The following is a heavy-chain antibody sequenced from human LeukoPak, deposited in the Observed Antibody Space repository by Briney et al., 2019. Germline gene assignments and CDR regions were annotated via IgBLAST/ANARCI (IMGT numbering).Heavy chain of an antibody. D-gene: IGHD3-22*01. V-gene: IGHV4-38-2*02. Sequence: SETLSLTCSVSGFSIGTGYYWAWIRQPPGKGLEWIGSFFQLGGTYYNPSLKNRVTILVDTSKNEFSLTLTSVTAADTAIYYCAKDDRLLANWFDPWGQGTLVTVSS. J-gene: IGHJ5*02. CDR3: AKDDRLLANWFDP. CDR1: GFSIGTGYY. CDR2: FFQLGGT.